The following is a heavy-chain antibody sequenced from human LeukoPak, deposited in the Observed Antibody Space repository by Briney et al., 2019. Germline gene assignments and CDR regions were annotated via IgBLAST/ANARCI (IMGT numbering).Heavy chain of an antibody. CDR1: GFTFSSYG. D-gene: IGHD2-2*01. V-gene: IGHV3-30*02. CDR2: IRYDGSNK. Sequence: GGSLRLSCAASGFTFSSYGMHWVRQAPGKGLEWGAFIRYDGSNKYYADSVKGRFTISRDNSKNTLYLQMNSLRAEDTAVYYCAKDRLGDIVVVPAAPTGYWGQRTLVTVSS. CDR3: AKDRLGDIVVVPAAPTGY. J-gene: IGHJ4*02.